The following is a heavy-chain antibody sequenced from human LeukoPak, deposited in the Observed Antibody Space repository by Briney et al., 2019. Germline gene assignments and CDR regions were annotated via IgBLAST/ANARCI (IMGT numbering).Heavy chain of an antibody. Sequence: PAETLSLTCSASGGYINTRSYFWGWIRQSPGKGLEWIASVYYSGTTYYNPSLKSRVTISVDTLKSQLSLKLSSVTAADTAVYYCARQRGSGWYHPHLFWGQGILVTVSS. J-gene: IGHJ4*02. D-gene: IGHD6-19*01. CDR1: GGYINTRSYF. V-gene: IGHV4-39*01. CDR2: VYYSGTT. CDR3: ARQRGSGWYHPHLF.